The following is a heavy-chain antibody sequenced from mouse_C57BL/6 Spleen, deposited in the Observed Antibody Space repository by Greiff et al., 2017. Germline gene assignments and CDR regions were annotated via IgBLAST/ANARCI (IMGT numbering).Heavy chain of an antibody. Sequence: EVMLVESGGDLVKPGGSLKLSCAASGFTFSSYGMSWVRQTPDKRLEWVATISSGGSYTYYPDSVKGRFTISRDNAKNTLYLQMSSLKSEDTAMYYCARQGTTVVAFDYWGQGTTLTVAS. CDR3: ARQGTTVVAFDY. J-gene: IGHJ2*01. CDR2: ISSGGSYT. CDR1: GFTFSSYG. V-gene: IGHV5-6*01. D-gene: IGHD1-1*01.